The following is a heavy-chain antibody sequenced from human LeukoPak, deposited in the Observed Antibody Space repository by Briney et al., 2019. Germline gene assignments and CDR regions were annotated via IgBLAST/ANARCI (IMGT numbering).Heavy chain of an antibody. CDR3: ARDGDCSGGSCPSY. D-gene: IGHD2-15*01. V-gene: IGHV1-69*05. J-gene: IGHJ4*02. CDR2: IIPIFGTA. CDR1: GYTFTGYG. Sequence: GAAVKVSCKASGYTFTGYGLSWVRQAPGQGLEWMGRIIPIFGTANYAQKFQGRVTITTDESTSTAYMELSSLRSEDTAVYYCARDGDCSGGSCPSYWGQGTLVTVSS.